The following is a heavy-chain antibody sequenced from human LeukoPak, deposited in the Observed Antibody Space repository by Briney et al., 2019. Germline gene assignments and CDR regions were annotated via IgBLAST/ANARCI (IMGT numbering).Heavy chain of an antibody. CDR3: ARDRYYSSSSLDY. D-gene: IGHD6-6*01. V-gene: IGHV1-2*02. J-gene: IGHJ4*02. CDR2: INPNSGGT. Sequence: GASVKVSCKASGYTFTGYYMHWVRQAPGQGLEWMGWINPNSGGTNYAQKFQGRVTMTRDTSISIAYMELSRLESDDTAVYYCARDRYYSSSSLDYWGQGTLVTVSS. CDR1: GYTFTGYY.